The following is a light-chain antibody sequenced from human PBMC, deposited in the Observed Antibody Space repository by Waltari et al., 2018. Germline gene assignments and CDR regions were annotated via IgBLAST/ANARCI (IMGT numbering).Light chain of an antibody. J-gene: IGLJ2*01. V-gene: IGLV2-14*03. Sequence: QSALTQPASVSGSPGQSITIACTGTSRYVGGYNSVSWYQKHPGKAPKLLIYDVSNRPSGVSNRFSASKSGNTASLIISGLQAEDEADYYCSSYTSSTTLLLIFGGGTKLTVL. CDR1: SRYVGGYNS. CDR3: SSYTSSTTLLLI. CDR2: DVS.